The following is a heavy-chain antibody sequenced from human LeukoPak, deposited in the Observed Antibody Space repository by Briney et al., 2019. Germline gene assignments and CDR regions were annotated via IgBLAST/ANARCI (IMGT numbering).Heavy chain of an antibody. D-gene: IGHD6-13*01. CDR3: ARDPSYSSHYYMDV. J-gene: IGHJ6*03. CDR2: ISSSSSTI. V-gene: IGHV3-48*04. Sequence: QSGGSLRLSCAASGFTFSSYAMSWVRQAPGKGLEWVSYISSSSSTIYYADSVKGRFTISRDDAKNSLYLQMNSLRAEDTAVYYCARDPSYSSHYYMDVWGKGTTVTVSS. CDR1: GFTFSSYA.